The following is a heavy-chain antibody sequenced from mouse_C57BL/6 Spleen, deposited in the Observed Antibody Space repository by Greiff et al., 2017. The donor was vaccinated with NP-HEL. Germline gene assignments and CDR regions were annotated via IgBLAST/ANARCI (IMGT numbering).Heavy chain of an antibody. CDR3: ASGTVVGAMDY. D-gene: IGHD1-1*01. CDR2: IYPGDGDT. CDR1: GYAFSSSW. Sequence: VKLQESGPELVKPGASVKISCKASGYAFSSSWMNWVKQRPGKGLEWIGRIYPGDGDTNYNGKFKGKATLTADKSSSTAYMQLSSLTSEDSAVYFCASGTVVGAMDYWGQGTSVTVSA. J-gene: IGHJ4*01. V-gene: IGHV1-82*01.